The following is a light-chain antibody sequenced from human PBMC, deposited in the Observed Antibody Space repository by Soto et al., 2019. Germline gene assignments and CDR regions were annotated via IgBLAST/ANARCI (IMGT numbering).Light chain of an antibody. CDR2: SAS. V-gene: IGKV3D-20*02. CDR1: QNLGTLY. CDR3: QQRSNWPIT. J-gene: IGKJ5*01. Sequence: EIFLTPSPSTLSFCLGEVGTLSRQASQNLGTLYLAWFQQKSGQAPRLLIYSASRRATGIPDRFTGSGSGTDFTLTINRVEPEDFAVYYCQQRSNWPITFGQGTRLEI.